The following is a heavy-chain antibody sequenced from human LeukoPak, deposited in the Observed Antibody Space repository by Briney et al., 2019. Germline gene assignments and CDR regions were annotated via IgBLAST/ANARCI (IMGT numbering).Heavy chain of an antibody. CDR1: GYTFTSYD. J-gene: IGHJ4*02. V-gene: IGHV1-8*01. CDR2: MNPNSDST. CDR3: ARSKRRGDLLDY. D-gene: IGHD2-21*02. Sequence: ASVKVSCKASGYTFTSYDINWVRQATGQGLEWMGWMNPNSDSTGYAQKFQGRITMTRNTSINTAYMELTSLRSDDTALYYCARSKRRGDLLDYWGQGILVTVSS.